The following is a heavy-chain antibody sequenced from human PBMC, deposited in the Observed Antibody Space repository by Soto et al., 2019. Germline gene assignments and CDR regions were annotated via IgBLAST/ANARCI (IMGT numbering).Heavy chain of an antibody. Sequence: EVQLLESGGGLVQPGGSLRLSCAASGFTFSVYGMTWVRQGPGKGLEWVSLISGNGGTAYYADSVEGRFTISRDNSKNTLYLQMNSLRAEDTAVYNCAKNPEEIVPGGADYWGQGTLVTVSS. CDR1: GFTFSVYG. D-gene: IGHD2-15*01. CDR3: AKNPEEIVPGGADY. J-gene: IGHJ4*02. CDR2: ISGNGGTA. V-gene: IGHV3-23*01.